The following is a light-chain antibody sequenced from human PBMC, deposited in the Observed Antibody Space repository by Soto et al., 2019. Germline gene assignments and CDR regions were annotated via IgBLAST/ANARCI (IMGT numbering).Light chain of an antibody. V-gene: IGKV1-5*01. CDR2: DAS. CDR3: QQYNTYPCT. CDR1: QSISNW. Sequence: DIQMTQSPSTLSASVGDRVTITCRASQSISNWLAWYQQKPGKAPNLLIYDASTMATGVPSRFSGSGSGTDFTLTISSLQPDDFATYYCQQYNTYPCTFGQGTKLEIK. J-gene: IGKJ1*01.